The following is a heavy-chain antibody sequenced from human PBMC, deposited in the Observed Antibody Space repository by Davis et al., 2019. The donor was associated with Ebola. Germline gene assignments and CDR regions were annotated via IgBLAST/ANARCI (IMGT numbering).Heavy chain of an antibody. D-gene: IGHD1-1*01. V-gene: IGHV1-2*02. CDR2: INPNSGGT. Sequence: ASVKVSCKASGYTFTGYYMHWVRQAPGQGLEWMGWINPNSGGTNYAQKFQGRVTMTRDTSISTAYMELSRLRSDDTAVYYCARRPGTVTVRNWFDPWGQGTLVTVSS. CDR1: GYTFTGYY. CDR3: ARRPGTVTVRNWFDP. J-gene: IGHJ5*02.